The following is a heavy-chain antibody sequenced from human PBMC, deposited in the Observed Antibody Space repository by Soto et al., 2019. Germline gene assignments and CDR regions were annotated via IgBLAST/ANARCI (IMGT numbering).Heavy chain of an antibody. Sequence: SETLSLTCTVSGGSISSYYWSWIRQPPGKGLEWIGYIYYSGSTNYNPSLKSRVTISVDTSKNQFSLKLSSVTAADTAVYYCARVFGVSETKYYYYYMDVWGKGTTVTVSS. J-gene: IGHJ6*03. CDR3: ARVFGVSETKYYYYYMDV. V-gene: IGHV4-59*01. CDR1: GGSISSYY. CDR2: IYYSGST. D-gene: IGHD3-10*01.